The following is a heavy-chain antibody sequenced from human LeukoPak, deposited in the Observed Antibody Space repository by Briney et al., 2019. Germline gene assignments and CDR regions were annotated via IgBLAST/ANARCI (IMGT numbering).Heavy chain of an antibody. J-gene: IGHJ4*02. D-gene: IGHD6-13*01. Sequence: GASVKVSCKASGGTFSSYAISWVRQAPGQGLEWMGGIIPIFGTANYAQKFQGRVTMTEDTSTDTAYMELSSLRSEDTAVYYCAILGRIAEIDYWGQGTLVTVSS. CDR3: AILGRIAEIDY. V-gene: IGHV1-69*06. CDR1: GGTFSSYA. CDR2: IIPIFGTA.